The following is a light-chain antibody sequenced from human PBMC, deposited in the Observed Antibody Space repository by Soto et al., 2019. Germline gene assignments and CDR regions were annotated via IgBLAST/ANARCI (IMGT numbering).Light chain of an antibody. CDR2: EDS. CDR1: SSDVGGYNY. CDR3: SSYGGSNTVV. V-gene: IGLV2-8*01. J-gene: IGLJ2*01. Sequence: QSALTQPPSASGSPGQSVTISCTGSSSDVGGYNYVSWYQQHPGKAPKLMIYEDSKRPSGVPDRLSGSKSGNTASLTVSGLEAEEEDDYYCSSYGGSNTVVFGGGTKLTVL.